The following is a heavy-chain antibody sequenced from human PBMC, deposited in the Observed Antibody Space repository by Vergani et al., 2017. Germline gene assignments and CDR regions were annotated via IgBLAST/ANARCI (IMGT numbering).Heavy chain of an antibody. CDR1: GSTSSKYW. CDR2: IEDDGDDK. J-gene: IGHJ4*02. Sequence: EVQLVESGGGFVRPGESLRLSCAASGSTSSKYWMTWVRQAPGKGLEWVANIEDDGDDKNYADSVKGRFTISRDNADNSVYLQMNSLRPVDTAVYYCARDIPRGASYFDFWGRGALVIVSS. CDR3: ARDIPRGASYFDF. V-gene: IGHV3-7*01. D-gene: IGHD2-21*01.